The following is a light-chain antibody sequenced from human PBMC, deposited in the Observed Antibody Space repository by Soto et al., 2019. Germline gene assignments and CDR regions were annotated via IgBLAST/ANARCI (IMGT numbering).Light chain of an antibody. Sequence: DIKMTQSPSTLSASVGGRITITCRASESISRWLAWYQQKPGKAPKLLIFDASSLESGVPSRFGGSGPGTEFTLSISSLQPDDFATYYCQQCYWHWTFGQGTKVDIK. J-gene: IGKJ1*01. CDR2: DAS. CDR1: ESISRW. CDR3: QQCYWHWT. V-gene: IGKV1-5*01.